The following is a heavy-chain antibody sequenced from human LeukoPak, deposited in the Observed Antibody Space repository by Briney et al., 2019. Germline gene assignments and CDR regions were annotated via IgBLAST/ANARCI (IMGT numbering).Heavy chain of an antibody. Sequence: ASVKVSCKASGYTFTRYYMHWVRQAPGQGLEWMGIIDPSGGSTSYAQNFQGGVTMTRDATTSTVYLELSSLRSDDTAVYYCARELLWFGELIDYWGQGTLVTVSS. D-gene: IGHD3-10*01. CDR2: IDPSGGST. J-gene: IGHJ4*02. V-gene: IGHV1-46*01. CDR3: ARELLWFGELIDY. CDR1: GYTFTRYY.